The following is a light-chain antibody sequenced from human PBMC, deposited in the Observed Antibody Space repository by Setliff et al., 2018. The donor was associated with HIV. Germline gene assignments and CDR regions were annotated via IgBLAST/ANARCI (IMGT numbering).Light chain of an antibody. J-gene: IGLJ1*01. Sequence: QSALTQPRSVSGSPGQSVTLSCSGSSSDIGTYNYVSWYQQHPGKAPKLIIFNVRGRPSGVPDRFYGSKSGNTASLTISGLQPEDEADYYCCSYAGSYNYVFGSGTKVTVL. CDR1: SSDIGTYNY. CDR2: NVR. V-gene: IGLV2-11*01. CDR3: CSYAGSYNYV.